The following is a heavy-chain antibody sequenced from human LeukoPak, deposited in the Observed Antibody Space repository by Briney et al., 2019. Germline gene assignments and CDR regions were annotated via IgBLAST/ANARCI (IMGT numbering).Heavy chain of an antibody. CDR1: GGTFSSYA. CDR2: INPNSGGT. D-gene: IGHD3-10*01. Sequence: ASVKVSCKASGGTFSSYAISWVRQAPGQGLEWMGWINPNSGGTNYAQKFQGRVTMTRDTSISTAYMELSRLRSDDTAVYYCARSLFTIGFDPWGQGTLVTVSS. CDR3: ARSLFTIGFDP. V-gene: IGHV1-2*02. J-gene: IGHJ5*02.